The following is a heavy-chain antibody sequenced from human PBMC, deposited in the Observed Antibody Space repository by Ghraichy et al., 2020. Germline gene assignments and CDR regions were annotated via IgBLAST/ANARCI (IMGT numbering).Heavy chain of an antibody. J-gene: IGHJ3*01. CDR2: IGGGGHSP. V-gene: IGHV3-23*01. CDR1: GFTFKNYA. D-gene: IGHD2-8*01. Sequence: GGSLRLSCTVSGFTFKNYAMAWLRQAPGKGPEWVPSIGGGGHSPLYADSVKGRFTISRDDSKNTLYLQISSLRVEDTAVYYCAKDSKDNNGVYDPFDLWGQGTTVTVSS. CDR3: AKDSKDNNGVYDPFDL.